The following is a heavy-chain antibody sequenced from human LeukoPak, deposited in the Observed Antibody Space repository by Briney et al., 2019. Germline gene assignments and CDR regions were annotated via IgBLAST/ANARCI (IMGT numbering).Heavy chain of an antibody. Sequence: PGGSLRLSCAASGFSFSGHWMNWVRQPPGKGLEWVAVISYDGRNEYYTESVRGRFTVSRDNYKNTLHLQMNSLRTEDTAVYYCAKENTAYTSGWLALFDNWGQGTLVTVSA. CDR2: ISYDGRNE. V-gene: IGHV3-30*18. J-gene: IGHJ4*02. D-gene: IGHD6-19*01. CDR1: GFSFSGHW. CDR3: AKENTAYTSGWLALFDN.